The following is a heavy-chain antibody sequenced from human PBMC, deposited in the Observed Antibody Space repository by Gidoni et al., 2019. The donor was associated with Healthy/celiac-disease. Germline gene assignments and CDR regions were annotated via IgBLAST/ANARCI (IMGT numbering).Heavy chain of an antibody. CDR1: GFNFSSYG. J-gene: IGHJ6*02. CDR3: AREAGCGSSYQIDYYYGMDV. Sequence: EVQLVESGGGLVQPGGSLGLACAASGFNFSSYGMRWVGPAPGKGLGGVATINHDGCEKYYFDARKCRFTISRDNATNSLYLQMNSLIAEDTAVYYCAREAGCGSSYQIDYYYGMDVWGQGTTVTVSS. CDR2: INHDGCEK. D-gene: IGHD6-6*01. V-gene: IGHV3-7*03.